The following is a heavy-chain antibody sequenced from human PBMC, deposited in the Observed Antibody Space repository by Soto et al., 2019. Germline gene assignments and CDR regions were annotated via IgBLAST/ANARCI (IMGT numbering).Heavy chain of an antibody. J-gene: IGHJ5*02. V-gene: IGHV4-31*11. CDR3: ARSVFP. CDR1: GDTISTGGYT. CDR2: IYHSGNT. Sequence: SETLSLTCDVSGDTISTGGYTWAWIRQHPGKALEWIGHIYHSGNTYYNPSLKSRVTISVDTSKNQFSLKLSSVTAADTAVYYCARSVFPWGQGTLVTVSS.